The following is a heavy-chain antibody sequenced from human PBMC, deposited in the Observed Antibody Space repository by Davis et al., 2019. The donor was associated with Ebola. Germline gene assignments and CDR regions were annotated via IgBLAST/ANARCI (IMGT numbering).Heavy chain of an antibody. CDR1: GFTFRSYD. CDR3: ARAGFGSTWFDC. V-gene: IGHV3-13*01. D-gene: IGHD6-13*01. CDR2: IGAAGDT. Sequence: PSETLSLTCAASGFTFRSYDMHWVRQATGKGLEWVPAIGAAGDTYYPVSVKGRFTISRENAKNSLYLQMNSLRAEDTAVYYCARAGFGSTWFDCWGQGILVTVSS. J-gene: IGHJ5*01.